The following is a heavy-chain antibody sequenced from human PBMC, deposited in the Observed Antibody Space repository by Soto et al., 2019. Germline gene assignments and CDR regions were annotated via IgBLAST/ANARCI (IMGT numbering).Heavy chain of an antibody. Sequence: QVQLQESGPGLVKPSETLSLTCSVSGDFVSTHYWSWLRQPPGKGLEWIGYIYHIGSTNYNPSLESRLPMSVDTSKNQFSLELRSVTAADTAVYYCARGAYCGGDCHFDFWGQGTLVSVSS. CDR2: IYHIGST. V-gene: IGHV4-59*02. D-gene: IGHD2-21*02. J-gene: IGHJ4*02. CDR1: GDFVSTHY. CDR3: ARGAYCGGDCHFDF.